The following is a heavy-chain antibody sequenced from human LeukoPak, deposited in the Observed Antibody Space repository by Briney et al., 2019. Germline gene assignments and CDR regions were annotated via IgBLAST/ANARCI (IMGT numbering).Heavy chain of an antibody. J-gene: IGHJ3*02. V-gene: IGHV1-2*02. D-gene: IGHD2-2*02. CDR3: ARDSEHCSSTSCYTDAFDI. CDR1: GYTFTGYY. Sequence: ASVKVSCKASGYTFTGYYMHWVRQAPGQGLEWMGWINPNSGGTNYAQKFQGRVTMTRDTSISTAYMELSRLRSDDTAVYYCARDSEHCSSTSCYTDAFDIWGQGTMVTVSS. CDR2: INPNSGGT.